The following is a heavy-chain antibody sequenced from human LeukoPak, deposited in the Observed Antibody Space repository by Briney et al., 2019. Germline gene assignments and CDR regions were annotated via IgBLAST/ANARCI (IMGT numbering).Heavy chain of an antibody. CDR3: ARERFLEWLLYGDAFDI. CDR1: GFTFSSYS. Sequence: GGSLRLSCAASGFTFSSYSMNWVRQAPGKWLEWVSYISSSSSTIYYADSVKGRFTISRDNAKNSLYLQMNSLRAEDTAVYYCARERFLEWLLYGDAFDIWGQGTMVTVSS. CDR2: ISSSSSTI. V-gene: IGHV3-48*01. J-gene: IGHJ3*02. D-gene: IGHD3-3*01.